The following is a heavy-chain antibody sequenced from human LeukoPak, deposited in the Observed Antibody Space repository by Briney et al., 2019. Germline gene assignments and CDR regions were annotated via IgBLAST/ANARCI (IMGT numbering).Heavy chain of an antibody. V-gene: IGHV6-1*01. CDR2: TYYRSRWFN. CDR3: TRQYSGGMDV. D-gene: IGHD5-12*01. J-gene: IGHJ6*02. CDR1: GDSVSSKSAA. Sequence: SQTLSLTCAISGDSVSSKSAAWNWIRQSPSRGLEWLGRTYYRSRWFNGYAVFVKGRITISPDTSKNQFSLQLNSVTPEDTAVYYCTRQYSGGMDVWGQGTTVTVSS.